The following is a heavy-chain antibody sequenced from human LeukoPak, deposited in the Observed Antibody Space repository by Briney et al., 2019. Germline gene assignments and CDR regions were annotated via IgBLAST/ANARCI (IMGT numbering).Heavy chain of an antibody. CDR3: AREVRYYFDY. CDR1: GFTFGDFG. D-gene: IGHD3-10*01. Sequence: GGSLRLSCAASGFTFGDFGMSWVRHAPGKGLEWVSGINWNGGSKVYADSVKGRLTISRDNAKTSLYLQMNSLRAEDTAFYYCAREVRYYFDYWGQGTLVTVSS. V-gene: IGHV3-20*04. CDR2: INWNGGSK. J-gene: IGHJ4*02.